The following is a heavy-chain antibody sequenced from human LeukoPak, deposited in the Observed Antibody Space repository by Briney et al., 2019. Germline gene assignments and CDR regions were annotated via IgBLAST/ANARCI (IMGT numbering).Heavy chain of an antibody. D-gene: IGHD2-21*01. Sequence: PSETLSLTCTVSGGSISSSSCYWGWIRQPPGKGLEWIGSIYYSGSTYYNPSLKSRVTISVDTSKNQFSLKLSSVTAADTAVYYCARVVILPTHGNWFDPWGQGTLVTVSS. CDR2: IYYSGST. CDR3: ARVVILPTHGNWFDP. J-gene: IGHJ5*02. CDR1: GGSISSSSCY. V-gene: IGHV4-39*07.